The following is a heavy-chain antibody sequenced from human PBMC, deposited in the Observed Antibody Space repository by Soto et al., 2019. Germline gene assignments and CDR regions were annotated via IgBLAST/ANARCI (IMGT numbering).Heavy chain of an antibody. V-gene: IGHV4-61*08. J-gene: IGHJ5*02. D-gene: IGHD4-17*01. CDR1: GGSISRGDYY. Sequence: SETLSLTCTVSGGSISRGDYYWSWIRQPPGKGLEWIGYIYYSGSTNYNPSLKSRVTISVDTSKNQFSLKLSSVTAADTAVYYCARHDYGDYVWFDPWGQGTLVTVSS. CDR3: ARHDYGDYVWFDP. CDR2: IYYSGST.